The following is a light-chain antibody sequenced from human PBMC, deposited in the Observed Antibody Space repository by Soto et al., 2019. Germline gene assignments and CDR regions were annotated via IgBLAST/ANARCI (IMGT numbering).Light chain of an antibody. J-gene: IGKJ1*01. V-gene: IGKV1-5*01. Sequence: DIEMTQSPSSLSASVGDRVTITCRASQSISSYINWHQQKPGKAPKLLIYDASTLQSGVPPRFSGSGSGTEFTLTIRSLQPDDIATYYCQPYSSYSGWTSGERAKADIK. CDR3: QPYSSYSGWT. CDR2: DAS. CDR1: QSISSY.